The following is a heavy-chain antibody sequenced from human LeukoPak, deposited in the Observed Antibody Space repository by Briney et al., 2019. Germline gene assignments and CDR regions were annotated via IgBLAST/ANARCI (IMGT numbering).Heavy chain of an antibody. D-gene: IGHD3-3*01. CDR3: ARAIVYDFWSGYYDY. CDR2: IIPIFGTA. V-gene: IGHV1-69*05. Sequence: GASVKVSCKASGYTFTSYAISWVRQAPGQGLEWMGGIIPIFGTANYAQKFQGRVTITTDESTSTAYMELSSLRSEDTAVYYCARAIVYDFWSGYYDYWGQGTLVTVSS. CDR1: GYTFTSYA. J-gene: IGHJ4*02.